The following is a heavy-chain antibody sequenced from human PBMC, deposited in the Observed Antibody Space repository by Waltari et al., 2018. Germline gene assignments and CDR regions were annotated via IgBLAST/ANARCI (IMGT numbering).Heavy chain of an antibody. CDR2: IKPEGSEK. Sequence: EVQVVESGGGLVQPGGSLRLSCVASGFTFSNAWMDWVRQAPGKGLEWVANIKPEGSEKYSVDSVRGRFTISRDNAKNSVYLQMNSLRAEDTAVYYCSRRLDAWGQGTTVTVSS. CDR1: GFTFSNAW. CDR3: SRRLDA. V-gene: IGHV3-7*03. J-gene: IGHJ6*02.